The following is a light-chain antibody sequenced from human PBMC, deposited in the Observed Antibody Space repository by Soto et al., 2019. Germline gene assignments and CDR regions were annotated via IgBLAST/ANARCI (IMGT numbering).Light chain of an antibody. CDR3: SSYTSSSTYV. CDR2: DVS. V-gene: IGLV2-14*03. Sequence: QSFLPQPASVSGSPGQSIAISCTGTSSDVGGYNYVSWYQHHPGKAPKLMVYDVSNRPSWVSNRFSGSKSGNTASLTISGLQAEDEAVYYGSSYTSSSTYVYGTGTKLTVL. J-gene: IGLJ1*01. CDR1: SSDVGGYNY.